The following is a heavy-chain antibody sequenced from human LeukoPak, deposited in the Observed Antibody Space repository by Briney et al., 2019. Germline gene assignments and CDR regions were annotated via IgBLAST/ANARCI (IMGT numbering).Heavy chain of an antibody. CDR3: ARWGDLYWYFDL. Sequence: PSQTLSLTCTVSGGSISSGSYYWNWIRQPAGKGLEWIGRIYTSGTTDYNPSLKSRVTISVDTSKNQFSLKLSSVTAADTAVHYCARWGDLYWYFDLWGRGILVTVSS. CDR2: IYTSGTT. D-gene: IGHD2-21*02. CDR1: GGSISSGSYY. V-gene: IGHV4-61*02. J-gene: IGHJ2*01.